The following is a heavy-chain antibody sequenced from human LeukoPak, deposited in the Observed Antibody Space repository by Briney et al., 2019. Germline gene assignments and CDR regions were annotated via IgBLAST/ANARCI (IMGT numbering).Heavy chain of an antibody. D-gene: IGHD6-13*01. CDR2: IYYSGST. V-gene: IGHV4-30-4*08. CDR3: ARGEQQLVPSWFDP. Sequence: PSQTLSLTCTVSGGSISSGDYYWSWIRQPPGKGLEWIGYIYYSGSTHYNPSLKSRVTISVDTSKNQFSLKLSSVTAADTAVYYCARGEQQLVPSWFDPWGQGTLVTVSS. CDR1: GGSISSGDYY. J-gene: IGHJ5*02.